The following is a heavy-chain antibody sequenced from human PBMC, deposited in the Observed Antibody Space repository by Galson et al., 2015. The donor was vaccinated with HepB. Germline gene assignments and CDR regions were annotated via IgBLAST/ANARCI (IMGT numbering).Heavy chain of an antibody. CDR2: ISSTGSTI. Sequence: SLRLSCAASGFTFGDYSMNWVRQAPGKGLEWIPYISSTGSTIFYADSVKGRFTISRDSVDNSLHLQMDTLREVDTAVYYCARDRIVRGLDAFDIWGQGTLVTVSS. CDR3: ARDRIVRGLDAFDI. D-gene: IGHD3-10*02. J-gene: IGHJ3*02. CDR1: GFTFGDYS. V-gene: IGHV3-48*02.